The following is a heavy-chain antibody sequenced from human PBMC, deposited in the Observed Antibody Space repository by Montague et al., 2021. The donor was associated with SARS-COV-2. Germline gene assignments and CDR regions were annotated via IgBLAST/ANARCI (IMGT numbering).Heavy chain of an antibody. D-gene: IGHD4-17*01. CDR2: IYNSGTT. Sequence: ETLSLTCTVSGDSTSCPNCYWGWIRQAPGKGLDWIGTIYNSGTTYYNPSLKSRLTISIDTSKNQFSLKLTSVTAADTAVYYCARHRNYGDHSLNNWFHPWGQGTLVTVSS. J-gene: IGHJ5*02. CDR1: GDSTSCPNCY. V-gene: IGHV4-39*01. CDR3: ARHRNYGDHSLNNWFHP.